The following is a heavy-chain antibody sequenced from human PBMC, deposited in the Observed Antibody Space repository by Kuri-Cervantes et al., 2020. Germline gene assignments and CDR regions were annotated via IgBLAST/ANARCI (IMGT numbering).Heavy chain of an antibody. CDR2: IYYSGST. J-gene: IGHJ6*02. Sequence: LRLSCTVSGGSISSGDYYWSWIRQPPGKGLEWIGYIYYSGSTYYNPSLKSRVTISVDTSKNQFSLKLSSVTAADTAVYYCARVSLYYYGMDVWGQGTTVTVSS. CDR1: GGSISSGDYY. D-gene: IGHD3-16*02. V-gene: IGHV4-30-4*01. CDR3: ARVSLYYYGMDV.